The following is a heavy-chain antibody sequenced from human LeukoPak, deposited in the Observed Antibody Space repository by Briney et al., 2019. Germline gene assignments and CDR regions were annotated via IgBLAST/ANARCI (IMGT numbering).Heavy chain of an antibody. CDR3: ARGLKAEIYDYVWGSYRYIAYFDY. CDR2: ISGSGGDT. D-gene: IGHD3-16*02. V-gene: IGHV3-23*01. J-gene: IGHJ4*02. CDR1: GFTFNSYA. Sequence: GGSLRLSCAASGFTFNSYAMTWVRQAPGKGLEWVSAISGSGGDTEYADSVKGRFTISRDNSKNTLYLQMNSLRAEDTAVYYCARGLKAEIYDYVWGSYRYIAYFDYWGQGTLVTVSS.